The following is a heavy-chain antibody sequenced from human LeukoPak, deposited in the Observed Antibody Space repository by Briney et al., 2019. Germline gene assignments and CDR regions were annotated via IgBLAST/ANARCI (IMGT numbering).Heavy chain of an antibody. CDR3: AKDHYGSGSYLDY. Sequence: PGGSLRLSCAASGFTFSSYAMHWVRQAPGKGLEWVAVISYDGSNKYYADSVKGRFTISRDNSKNTLYLQMSSLRAEDTAVYYCAKDHYGSGSYLDYWGQGTLVTVSS. V-gene: IGHV3-30-3*01. D-gene: IGHD3-10*01. J-gene: IGHJ4*02. CDR1: GFTFSSYA. CDR2: ISYDGSNK.